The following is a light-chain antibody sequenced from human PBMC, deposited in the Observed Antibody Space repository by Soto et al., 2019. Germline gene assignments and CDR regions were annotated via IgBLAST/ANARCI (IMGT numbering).Light chain of an antibody. CDR1: QSISSY. J-gene: IGKJ1*01. CDR3: QQYNSYRT. Sequence: DIQMTQSPSSLSASVGDRVTITCRASQSISSYLNWYQQKPGKAPKLLIYDASILESGVPSRFSGSGSGTELTLTISSLQPDDFATYYCQQYNSYRTFGQGTKVDIK. V-gene: IGKV1-5*01. CDR2: DAS.